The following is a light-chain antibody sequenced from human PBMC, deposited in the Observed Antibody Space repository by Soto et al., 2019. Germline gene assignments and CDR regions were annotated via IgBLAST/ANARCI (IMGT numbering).Light chain of an antibody. CDR1: QSVSSN. V-gene: IGKV3-15*01. CDR3: QQCNNWPTYT. CDR2: GAS. J-gene: IGKJ2*01. Sequence: EIVMTQSPATLSVSPGERATLSCRASQSVSSNLAWYQQTPGQAPRLLIYGASTRATGIPARFSGSGSGTEFTLTISSLQSEDFAIYYCQQCNNWPTYTFGQGTKLEIK.